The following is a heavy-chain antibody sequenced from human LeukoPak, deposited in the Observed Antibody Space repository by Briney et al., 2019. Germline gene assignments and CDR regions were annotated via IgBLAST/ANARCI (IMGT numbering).Heavy chain of an antibody. CDR3: AKDMSYYDFWGTPGSFDY. D-gene: IGHD3-3*01. Sequence: GGSLRLSCAASGFTFSSYAMSWVRQAPGKGLEWVSAISGSGGSTYYADSVKGRFTISRDNSKNTLYLQMNSLRAEDTAVYYCAKDMSYYDFWGTPGSFDYWGQGTLVTVSS. CDR2: ISGSGGST. CDR1: GFTFSSYA. V-gene: IGHV3-23*01. J-gene: IGHJ4*02.